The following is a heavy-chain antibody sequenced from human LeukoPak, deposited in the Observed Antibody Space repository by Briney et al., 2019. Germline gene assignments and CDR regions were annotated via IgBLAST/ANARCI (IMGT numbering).Heavy chain of an antibody. Sequence: ASVKVSCKASGYTFTSYGISWVRQAPGQGLEWMGRISAYNGNTNYAQKLQGRVTMTTDTSTSTAYMELRSLRSDDTAVYYCARDSSSPRRLDYWGQGTLVTVSS. V-gene: IGHV1-18*01. J-gene: IGHJ4*02. CDR3: ARDSSSPRRLDY. D-gene: IGHD6-13*01. CDR1: GYTFTSYG. CDR2: ISAYNGNT.